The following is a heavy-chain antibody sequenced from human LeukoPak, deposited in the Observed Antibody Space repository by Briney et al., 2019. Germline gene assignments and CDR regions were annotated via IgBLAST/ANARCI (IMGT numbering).Heavy chain of an antibody. Sequence: PLETLSLTCAVSGGSISSGGYSWSWIRQPPGKGLEWIGYIYHSGSTYYNPSLKSRVTISVDRSKNQFSLKLSSVTAADTAVYYCARGGYYDSSGYPMVDYWGQGTLVTVSS. CDR1: GGSISSGGYS. CDR3: ARGGYYDSSGYPMVDY. V-gene: IGHV4-30-2*01. J-gene: IGHJ4*02. CDR2: IYHSGST. D-gene: IGHD3-22*01.